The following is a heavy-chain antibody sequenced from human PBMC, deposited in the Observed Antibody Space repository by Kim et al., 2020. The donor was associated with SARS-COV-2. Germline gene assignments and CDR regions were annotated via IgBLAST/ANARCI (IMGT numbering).Heavy chain of an antibody. CDR2: ISYDGSNK. V-gene: IGHV3-30*18. CDR1: GFTFSSYG. D-gene: IGHD3-16*02. CDR3: AKDPSGNYDYIWGSYRHFDY. J-gene: IGHJ4*02. Sequence: GGSLRLSCAASGFTFSSYGMHWVRQAPGKGLEWVAVISYDGSNKYYADSVKGRFTISRDNSKNTLYLQMNSLRAEDTAVYYCAKDPSGNYDYIWGSYRHFDYWGQGTLVTVSS.